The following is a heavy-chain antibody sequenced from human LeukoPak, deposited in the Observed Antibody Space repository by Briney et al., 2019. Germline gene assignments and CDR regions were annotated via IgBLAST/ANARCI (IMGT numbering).Heavy chain of an antibody. D-gene: IGHD1-26*01. V-gene: IGHV3-23*01. CDR2: ISGSGGST. J-gene: IGHJ4*02. CDR1: GFTFSSYA. CDR3: TTDGELYGIVGATLYY. Sequence: GGSLRLSCAASGFTFSSYAMSWVRQAPGKGLEWVSAISGSGGSTYYADSVKGRFTISRDNSKNTLYLQMNSLKTEDTAVYYCTTDGELYGIVGATLYYWGQGTLVTVSS.